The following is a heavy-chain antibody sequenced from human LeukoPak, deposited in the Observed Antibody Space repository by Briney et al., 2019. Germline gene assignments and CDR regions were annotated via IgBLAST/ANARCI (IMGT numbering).Heavy chain of an antibody. D-gene: IGHD2-2*01. V-gene: IGHV1-2*02. J-gene: IGHJ6*03. CDR1: GYTFTGYY. Sequence: GASVKVSCKASGYTFTGYYMHWVRQAPGQGLEWMGWINPNSGGTNYAQKFQGRVTMTRDTSISTAYMELSRLRSDDTAVYYCARGVPAAIQSLNYMDVWGKGTTVTVSS. CDR2: INPNSGGT. CDR3: ARGVPAAIQSLNYMDV.